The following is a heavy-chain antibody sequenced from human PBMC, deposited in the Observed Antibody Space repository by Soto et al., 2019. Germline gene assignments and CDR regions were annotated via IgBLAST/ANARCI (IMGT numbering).Heavy chain of an antibody. CDR2: IPSRGRP. D-gene: IGHD5-12*01. V-gene: IGHV4-30-4*01. CDR1: GASVAGGSYY. J-gene: IGHJ5*02. CDR3: ARDTYSGYDFGL. Sequence: TLSLTCSVSGASVAGGSYYWSWVRQPPGKGLEWIGYIPSRGRPFYNPSLTSRGTISADTSKNQLSLQLTSVTAADTAVYYCARDTYSGYDFGLWGQGTLVTVSS.